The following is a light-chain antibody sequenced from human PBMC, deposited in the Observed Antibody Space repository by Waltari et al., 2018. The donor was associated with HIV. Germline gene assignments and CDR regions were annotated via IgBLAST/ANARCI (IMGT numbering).Light chain of an antibody. V-gene: IGLV6-57*04. CDR3: QSYDGTNCV. Sequence: NFMLTQPHSVSGSPGTTIIISCTRSSRSIASHYAQWYQPPPGSAPTPVIYNDNERPSGVPDRFSGSIDSTSNSASLTVAGQKTEDESDFYCQSYDGTNCVLGGGTRLTVL. CDR2: NDN. J-gene: IGLJ3*02. CDR1: SRSIASHY.